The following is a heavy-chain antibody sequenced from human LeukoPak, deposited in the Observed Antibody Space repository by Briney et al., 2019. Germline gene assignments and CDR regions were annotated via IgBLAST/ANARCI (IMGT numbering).Heavy chain of an antibody. CDR1: GFIFNNYA. J-gene: IGHJ1*01. D-gene: IGHD5-18*01. V-gene: IGHV3-64*01. CDR2: VTSNGANT. Sequence: GGSLRLSCAASGFIFNNYAMHWVRQAPGKGLEYVSVVTSNGANTYYGTSVKGRFTVSRDNSKNLVFLDMASLRPEDTAVYFGARSGYIYGTLLDFWGQGTSVTVSP. CDR3: ARSGYIYGTLLDF.